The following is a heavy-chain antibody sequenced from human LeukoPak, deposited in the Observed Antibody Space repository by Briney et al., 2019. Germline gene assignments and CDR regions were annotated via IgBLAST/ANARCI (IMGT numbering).Heavy chain of an antibody. Sequence: GSSVKVSCKAFEGTFSSYATTWVEQAPGQGLGWMGGIIPIFGTANYAQKFQGRVTITTDESTSTAYMELSSLSSEDTAVYYCASGYSSGWYRGWFDPWGQGTLVTVSS. J-gene: IGHJ5*02. CDR3: ASGYSSGWYRGWFDP. CDR2: IIPIFGTA. D-gene: IGHD6-19*01. V-gene: IGHV1-69*05. CDR1: EGTFSSYA.